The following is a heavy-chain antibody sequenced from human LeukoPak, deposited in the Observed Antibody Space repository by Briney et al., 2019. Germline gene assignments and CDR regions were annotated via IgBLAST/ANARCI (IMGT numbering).Heavy chain of an antibody. V-gene: IGHV4-34*01. CDR3: ARHAGGSHMWLRRYYDSSGYYYGGWFDP. CDR1: GGSISSYY. J-gene: IGHJ5*02. D-gene: IGHD3-22*01. CDR2: INHSGST. Sequence: PSETLSLTCTVSGGSISSYYWSWIRQPPGKGLEWIGEINHSGSTNYNPSLKSRVTISVDTSKNQFSLKLSSVTAADTAVYYCARHAGGSHMWLRRYYDSSGYYYGGWFDPWGQGTLVTVSS.